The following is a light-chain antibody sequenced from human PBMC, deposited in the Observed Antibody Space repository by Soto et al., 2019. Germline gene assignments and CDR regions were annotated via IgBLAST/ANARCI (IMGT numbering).Light chain of an antibody. V-gene: IGLV2-14*01. J-gene: IGLJ1*01. Sequence: QSALTQPASVSGYPGQSITISCTGTSSDIGGYNYVSWYQQHPGKAPKLLIYAVTDRPSGISYRFSGSKSANTASLTISGLQAEDEADYYCCSYTTSGTFVFGTGTKVTVL. CDR2: AVT. CDR1: SSDIGGYNY. CDR3: CSYTTSGTFV.